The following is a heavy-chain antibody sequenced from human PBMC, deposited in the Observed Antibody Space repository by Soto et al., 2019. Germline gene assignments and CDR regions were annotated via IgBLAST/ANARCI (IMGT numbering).Heavy chain of an antibody. CDR1: GYTFTSYY. CDR3: ARDPGRHCTNGVCPFDH. CDR2: INPSGGST. Sequence: ASVKVSCKASGYTFTSYYMHWVRQAPGQGLEWMGIINPSGGSTSYAQKFQGRVTMTRDTSTSTVYMELSSLRSEDTAVYYCARDPGRHCTNGVCPFDHWGQGTLVTVSS. V-gene: IGHV1-46*01. J-gene: IGHJ5*02. D-gene: IGHD2-8*01.